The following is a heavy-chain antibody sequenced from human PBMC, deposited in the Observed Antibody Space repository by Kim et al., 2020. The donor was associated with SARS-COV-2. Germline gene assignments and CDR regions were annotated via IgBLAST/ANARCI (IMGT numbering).Heavy chain of an antibody. V-gene: IGHV1-69*04. CDR2: IIPILGIA. CDR3: ARDWVGSGSHVARDYYYGMDV. CDR1: GGTFSSYA. J-gene: IGHJ6*02. D-gene: IGHD3-10*01. Sequence: SVKVSCKASGGTFSSYAISWVRQAPGQGLEWMGRIIPILGIANYAQKFQGRVTITADKSTSTAYMELSSLRSEDTAVYYCARDWVGSGSHVARDYYYGMDVWGQGTTVTVSS.